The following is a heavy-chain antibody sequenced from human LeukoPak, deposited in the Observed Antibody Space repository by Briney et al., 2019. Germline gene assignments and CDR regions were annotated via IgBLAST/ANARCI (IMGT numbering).Heavy chain of an antibody. V-gene: IGHV4-59*08. J-gene: IGHJ5*02. CDR2: IYYSGST. CDR1: GGSISSYY. Sequence: SETLSLTCTVSGGSISSYYWSWIRQPPGKGLEWIGYIYYSGSTKYNPSLKSRVTMSVDAAKNRFSLKLSSVTAADTAVYYCARHRGYCSSTSCSYNWFDPWGQGTLVTVSS. D-gene: IGHD2-2*03. CDR3: ARHRGYCSSTSCSYNWFDP.